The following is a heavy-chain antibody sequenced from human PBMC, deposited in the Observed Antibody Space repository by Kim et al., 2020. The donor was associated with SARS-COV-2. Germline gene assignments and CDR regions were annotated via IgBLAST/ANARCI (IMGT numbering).Heavy chain of an antibody. CDR3: ASRVAGRAYCSSTSCYDYYYGMDV. D-gene: IGHD2-2*01. V-gene: IGHV5-10-1*01. J-gene: IGHJ6*02. CDR1: GYSFTSYW. Sequence: GESLKISCKGSGYSFTSYWISWVRQMPGKGLEWMGRIDPSDSYTNYSPSFQGHVTISADKSISTAYLQWSSLKASDTAMYYCASRVAGRAYCSSTSCYDYYYGMDVWGQGTTVTVSS. CDR2: IDPSDSYT.